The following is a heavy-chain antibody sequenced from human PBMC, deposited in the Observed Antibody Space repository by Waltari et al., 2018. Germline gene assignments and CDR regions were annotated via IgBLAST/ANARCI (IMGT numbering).Heavy chain of an antibody. V-gene: IGHV4-34*01. Sequence: QVHLQQWGAGLLQASEPLSLTCAVNGGSFSEYFWMWVRQPPGKGLEWIGEIDHRGGVDYNPSLKSRVTISMDTSKNQFSLRLSSVTAADTALYYCAVWILGTSKGNYWGQGTLVTVSS. CDR1: GGSFSEYF. J-gene: IGHJ4*02. CDR2: IDHRGGV. D-gene: IGHD1-26*01. CDR3: AVWILGTSKGNY.